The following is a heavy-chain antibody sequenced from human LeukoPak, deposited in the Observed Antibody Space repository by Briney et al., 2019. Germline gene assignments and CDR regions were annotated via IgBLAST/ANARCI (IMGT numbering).Heavy chain of an antibody. D-gene: IGHD3-10*01. CDR2: IYTSGTT. CDR3: ARDAKYYYGSRTYFFFEY. CDR1: GGSFSTYY. Sequence: SQTLSLTCTVSGGSFSTYYWSWIRQPAGKGLEWIGHIYTSGTTNYNPSLKSRVTMSIDTSKNQFFLKLGSVTAADTAIYYCARDAKYYYGSRTYFFFEYWGQGTLLTVSS. J-gene: IGHJ4*02. V-gene: IGHV4-4*07.